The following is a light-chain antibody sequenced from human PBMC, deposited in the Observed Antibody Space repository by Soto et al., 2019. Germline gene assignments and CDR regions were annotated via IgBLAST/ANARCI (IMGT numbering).Light chain of an antibody. V-gene: IGLV1-40*01. CDR1: SSNIGAGYD. CDR3: QSSDSSLSGPWV. CDR2: DNT. Sequence: QSVLTQPPSVSGAPGQRVTISCTGSSSNIGAGYDVHWYQHLPGTAPKLLIYDNTNRPSGVPDRFSGSKSGTSASLAITGLQAEDEADDYCQSSDSSLSGPWVFGGGTQLTVL. J-gene: IGLJ3*02.